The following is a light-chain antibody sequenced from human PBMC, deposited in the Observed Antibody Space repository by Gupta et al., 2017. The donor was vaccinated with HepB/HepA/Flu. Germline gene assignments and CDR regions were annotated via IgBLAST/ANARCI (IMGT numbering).Light chain of an antibody. CDR1: QGINND. CDR2: GAS. V-gene: IGKV1-16*01. J-gene: IGKJ4*01. Sequence: RAASVGETVTITCRASQGINNDLAWFQQKPGEAPKSLIHGASSLQSGVPSRFSGSGFVTDFTLTISGLQPEDFATYYCHQYKSYPLTLGGGTKVEI. CDR3: HQYKSYPLT.